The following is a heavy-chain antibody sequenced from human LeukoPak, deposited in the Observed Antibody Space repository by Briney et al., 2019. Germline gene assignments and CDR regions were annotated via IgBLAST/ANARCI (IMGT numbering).Heavy chain of an antibody. D-gene: IGHD4-17*01. CDR3: AGGIESYGDYGY. CDR2: MYNSGST. V-gene: IGHV4-59*01. CDR1: GGSISGSY. Sequence: SQTLSLTCTVSGGSISGSYWSWIRQPPGKGLEWIAYMYNSGSTNYNPSLKSRVTISIDTSKNQFSLKLSSLTAADTAIYYCAGGIESYGDYGYWGQGILVTVSS. J-gene: IGHJ4*02.